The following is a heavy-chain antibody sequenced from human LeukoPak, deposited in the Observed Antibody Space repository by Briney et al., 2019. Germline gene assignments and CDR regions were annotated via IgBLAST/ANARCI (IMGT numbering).Heavy chain of an antibody. J-gene: IGHJ5*02. D-gene: IGHD2-2*02. V-gene: IGHV3-21*01. CDR1: GFTFSSYS. CDR3: ARDLIGGQSSYLGTYRETYCSSTSCNKAWFDP. Sequence: GGSLRLSCAASGFTFSSYSMNWVRQAPGKGLGWVSSISSSSSYIYYADSLKGRFTISRDNAKNSLYLQMNSLRAEDTAVYYCARDLIGGQSSYLGTYRETYCSSTSCNKAWFDPWGQGTLVTVSS. CDR2: ISSSSSYI.